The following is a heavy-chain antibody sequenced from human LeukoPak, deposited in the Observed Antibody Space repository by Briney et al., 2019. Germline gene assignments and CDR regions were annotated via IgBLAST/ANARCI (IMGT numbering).Heavy chain of an antibody. CDR3: ARSAVITTGYFDY. D-gene: IGHD3-22*01. V-gene: IGHV5-51*01. J-gene: IGHJ4*02. Sequence: GESLKISCKGSGYSVTSYWIGWVRQMPGKGLEWMGIIYPGDSDTRYSPSFQGQVTISADKSISTAYLQWSSLKASDTAMYYCARSAVITTGYFDYWGQGTLVTVSS. CDR1: GYSVTSYW. CDR2: IYPGDSDT.